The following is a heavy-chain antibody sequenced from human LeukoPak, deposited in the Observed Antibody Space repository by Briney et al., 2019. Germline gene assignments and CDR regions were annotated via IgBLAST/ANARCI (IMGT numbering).Heavy chain of an antibody. CDR2: INPNSGGT. CDR1: GYTFTGYY. CDR3: ASYDILTGYSYGMDV. D-gene: IGHD3-9*01. V-gene: IGHV1-2*02. J-gene: IGHJ6*02. Sequence: ASVKVSCKASGYTFTGYYKHWVRQAPGQGLEWMGWINPNSGGTNYAQKFQGRVTMTRDTSISTAYMELSRLRSDDTAVYYCASYDILTGYSYGMDVWGQGTTVTVSS.